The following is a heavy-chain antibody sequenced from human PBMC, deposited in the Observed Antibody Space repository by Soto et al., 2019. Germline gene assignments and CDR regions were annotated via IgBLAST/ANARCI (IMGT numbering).Heavy chain of an antibody. D-gene: IGHD6-6*01. Sequence: QVQLVQSGADVKKPGASVKVSCKASGYTFTSYPISWVRQAPGLGLEWMGWISPYTGNTNYAQEVQGRLSMTTDTSTNTAYMDLTSLRSDDTAVYYCARHRVRVSVPRPVGMDVWGQGTTVTVSS. V-gene: IGHV1-18*04. CDR1: GYTFTSYP. CDR3: ARHRVRVSVPRPVGMDV. J-gene: IGHJ6*02. CDR2: ISPYTGNT.